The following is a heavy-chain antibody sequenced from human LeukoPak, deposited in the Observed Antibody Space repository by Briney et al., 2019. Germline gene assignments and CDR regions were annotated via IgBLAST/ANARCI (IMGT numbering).Heavy chain of an antibody. CDR1: GYTFTSYA. Sequence: GASVKVSCKASGYTFTSYAMHWVRQAPGQRLEWMGWINAGNGNAKYSQKFQGRVTITRDTSASTAYMELSSLRSEDTAVYYCARDREGVLWFGDNRVWNNWFDPWGQGTLVTVSS. CDR3: ARDREGVLWFGDNRVWNNWFDP. CDR2: INAGNGNA. J-gene: IGHJ5*02. V-gene: IGHV1-3*01. D-gene: IGHD3-10*01.